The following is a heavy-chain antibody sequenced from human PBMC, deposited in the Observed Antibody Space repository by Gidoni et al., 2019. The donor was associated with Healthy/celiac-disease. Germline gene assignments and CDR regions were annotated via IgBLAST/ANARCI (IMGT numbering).Heavy chain of an antibody. Sequence: QVQLQESGPGLVKPSETLSLTCTVSGYSISSGYYWGWIRQPPGKGLEWIGSIYHSGSTYYNPSLKSRVTISGDTSKNQFALKLSSVTAADTAVYYCARDEGPYDFWSGYSDYWGQGTLVTVSS. D-gene: IGHD3-3*01. J-gene: IGHJ4*02. V-gene: IGHV4-38-2*02. CDR3: ARDEGPYDFWSGYSDY. CDR1: GYSISSGYY. CDR2: IYHSGST.